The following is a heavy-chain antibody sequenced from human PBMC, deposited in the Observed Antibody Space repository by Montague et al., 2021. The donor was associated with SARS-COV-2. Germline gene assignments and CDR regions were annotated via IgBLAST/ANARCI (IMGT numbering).Heavy chain of an antibody. CDR1: GVAISYGD. CDR3: ARYYERSWDV. J-gene: IGHJ6*02. Sequence: SETLCLTCTVSGVAISYGDWSWIRQPPGKGLEWIVTIFENGDTDHNPSLKSRVTVSEDTSQNQFSLRLSSVAAADTALYYCARYYERSWDVWGQGTTVTVSS. V-gene: IGHV4-4*09. CDR2: IFENGDT. D-gene: IGHD3-16*01.